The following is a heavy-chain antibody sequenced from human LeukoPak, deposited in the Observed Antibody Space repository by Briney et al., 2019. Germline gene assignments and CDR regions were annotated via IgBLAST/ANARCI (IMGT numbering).Heavy chain of an antibody. J-gene: IGHJ5*02. V-gene: IGHV1-2*02. Sequence: GASVKVSCKASGYTFTGYYMHWVRQAPGQGLECMGWINPNSGGTNYAQKFQGRVTMTRDTSISTAYMELSRLRSDDTAVYYCARDTKRSRARWENLGIDPWGQGTLVTVSS. D-gene: IGHD3-16*01. CDR1: GYTFTGYY. CDR2: INPNSGGT. CDR3: ARDTKRSRARWENLGIDP.